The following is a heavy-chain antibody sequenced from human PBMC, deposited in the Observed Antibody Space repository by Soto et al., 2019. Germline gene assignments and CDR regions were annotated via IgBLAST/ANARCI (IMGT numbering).Heavy chain of an antibody. D-gene: IGHD5-12*01. V-gene: IGHV1-18*01. Sequence: QVQLVQSGGEVKKPGASVKLSCTAPGYTFTSYGISWVRQAPGQGLEWMGWISAYNGTTNYAQTVQGRVTMTTDTSTRAADMDLRSLRSYETGVYYCARGGDVSYYHGMDGWGQGTTVTVSS. CDR1: GYTFTSYG. J-gene: IGHJ6*02. CDR2: ISAYNGTT. CDR3: ARGGDVSYYHGMDG.